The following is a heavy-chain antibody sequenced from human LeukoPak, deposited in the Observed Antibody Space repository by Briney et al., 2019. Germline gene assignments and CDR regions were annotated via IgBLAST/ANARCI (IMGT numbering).Heavy chain of an antibody. J-gene: IGHJ6*02. Sequence: VASVKVSCKASGYTSTSYGISWVRQAPGQGLEWMGWISAYNGNTNYAQKLQGRVTMTTDTSTSTAYMELRSLRSDDTAVYYCARAEVVGSGYYYYGMDVWGQGTTVTVSS. CDR2: ISAYNGNT. CDR1: GYTSTSYG. V-gene: IGHV1-18*01. CDR3: ARAEVVGSGYYYYGMDV. D-gene: IGHD3-10*01.